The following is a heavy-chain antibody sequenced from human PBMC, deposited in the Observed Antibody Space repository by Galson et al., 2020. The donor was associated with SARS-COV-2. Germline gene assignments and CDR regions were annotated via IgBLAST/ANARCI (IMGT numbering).Heavy chain of an antibody. Sequence: ASVKVSCKSSGDTLNTYYIHWVRQAPGQGLEWMGIINPSGDRTNYAPKLQGRVTLTRDTSTSTVYMEFTSLRPEDTAVYFCARALITTFGVVITGQDGMDVWGQGTTVIVSS. CDR3: ARALITTFGVVITGQDGMDV. CDR2: INPSGDRT. J-gene: IGHJ6*02. V-gene: IGHV1-46*02. CDR1: GDTLNTYY. D-gene: IGHD3-3*01.